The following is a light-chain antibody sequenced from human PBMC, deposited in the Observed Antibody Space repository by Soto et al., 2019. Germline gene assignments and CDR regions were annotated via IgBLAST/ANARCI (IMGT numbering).Light chain of an antibody. CDR1: QGFSSF. J-gene: IGKJ5*01. CDR3: QHLNNYPPT. CDR2: AAS. V-gene: IGKV1-9*01. Sequence: IPVTQSPSSLSASLGERATITCRASQGFSSFLAWYQQKPGKAPKLLIYAASTLQSGVPSRFRGSGSGTDFTLIISSLQPEDFATYYCQHLNNYPPTFGQGTQLDI.